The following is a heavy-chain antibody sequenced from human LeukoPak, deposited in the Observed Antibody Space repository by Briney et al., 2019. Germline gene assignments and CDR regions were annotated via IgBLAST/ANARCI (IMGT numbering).Heavy chain of an antibody. CDR2: ISAYNGNT. J-gene: IGHJ6*02. CDR1: GYTFTSYG. D-gene: IGHD6-13*01. Sequence: ASVKVSCKASGYTFTSYGISWVRQAPGQGLEWMGWISAYNGNTNYAQKLQGRVTMTTDTSTSTAYMELRSLRSDDTAVYYCARAAAGRAYYHYGMDVWGQGTTVTVSS. CDR3: ARAAAGRAYYHYGMDV. V-gene: IGHV1-18*01.